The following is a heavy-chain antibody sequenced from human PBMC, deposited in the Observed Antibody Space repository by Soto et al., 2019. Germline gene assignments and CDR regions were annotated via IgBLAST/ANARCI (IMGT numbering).Heavy chain of an antibody. V-gene: IGHV4-31*03. D-gene: IGHD7-27*01. J-gene: IGHJ4*02. CDR2: IYYSGST. Sequence: SETLSLTCTVSGGSISSGGYYWSWIRQHPWKGLEWIGYIYYSGSTYYNPSLKSRVTISVDTSKNQFSLKLSSVTAADTAVYYCARDGEAGDGFDYWGQGXLVTVSS. CDR3: ARDGEAGDGFDY. CDR1: GGSISSGGYY.